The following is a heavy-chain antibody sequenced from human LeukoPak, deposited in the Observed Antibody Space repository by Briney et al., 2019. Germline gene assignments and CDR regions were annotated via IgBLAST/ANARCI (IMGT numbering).Heavy chain of an antibody. CDR1: GFSVDTNGLA. Sequence: SGPTLVNPTQTLTLTCTVSGFSVDTNGLAVGWIRQPPGKALEWLALIYRDDDKRYSPSLKSRLTITKDTSRNQVVLTMTNMDPADTGTYYCAQRSSKLAGPRFAFWGQGTLVTVSS. D-gene: IGHD6-19*01. CDR2: IYRDDDK. J-gene: IGHJ4*02. CDR3: AQRSSKLAGPRFAF. V-gene: IGHV2-5*02.